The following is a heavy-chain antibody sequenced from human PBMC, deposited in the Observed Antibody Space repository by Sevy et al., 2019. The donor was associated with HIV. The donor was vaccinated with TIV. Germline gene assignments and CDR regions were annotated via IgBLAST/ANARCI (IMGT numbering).Heavy chain of an antibody. CDR1: GFTFSKYD. D-gene: IGHD5-12*01. Sequence: GGSLRLSCPASGFTFSKYDMHWVRQVSGKSLEWVSGIGYAGDVYYLDSVKGRFTISRENAKNSLYLELNSLRAGDTALYYCARGGPEGYYYYGSDVWGQGTTVTVSS. CDR3: ARGGPEGYYYYGSDV. CDR2: IGYAGDV. V-gene: IGHV3-13*01. J-gene: IGHJ6*02.